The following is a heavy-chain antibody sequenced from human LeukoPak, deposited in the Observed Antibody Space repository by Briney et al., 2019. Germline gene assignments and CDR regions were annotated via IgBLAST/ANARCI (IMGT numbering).Heavy chain of an antibody. CDR3: ARLQRITMAGPDYWYFDL. J-gene: IGHJ2*01. CDR2: IYYSGST. CDR1: GDSISSYY. Sequence: SETLSLTCTVSGDSISSYYWSWIRQPPEKGLEWIGYIYYSGSTNYNPSLKSRVTISVDTSKTQFSLKMNSVTAADTAVYYCARLQRITMAGPDYWYFDLWGRGTLVTVSS. V-gene: IGHV4-59*01. D-gene: IGHD3-10*01.